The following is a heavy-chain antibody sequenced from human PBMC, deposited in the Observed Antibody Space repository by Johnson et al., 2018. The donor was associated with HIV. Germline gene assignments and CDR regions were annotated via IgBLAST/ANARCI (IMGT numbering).Heavy chain of an antibody. CDR2: INGDGSRT. CDR1: GIIVTGNF. J-gene: IGHJ3*01. Sequence: VQLVESGGGLVQPGGSLRLSCAASGIIVTGNFMSWVRQAPGKGLEWVSRINGDGSRTSYADSVKGRFPIARDNAKNTLFLEMKSLRAEDTAVYYCVRTSCTGARCLGYDPFDVWGQGTVVTVSS. V-gene: IGHV3-74*02. CDR3: VRTSCTGARCLGYDPFDV. D-gene: IGHD3-16*01.